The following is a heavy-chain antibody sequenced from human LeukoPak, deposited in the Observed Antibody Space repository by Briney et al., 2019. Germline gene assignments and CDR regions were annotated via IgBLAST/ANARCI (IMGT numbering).Heavy chain of an antibody. D-gene: IGHD2-21*02. CDR2: ISSSSTYI. J-gene: IGHJ4*02. CDR1: GFSFSSYT. Sequence: KPGGSLRLSCAASGFSFSSYTMNWVRQAPGKGLEWVSIISSSSTYIYYADSVKGRFTISRDNAKNALYLQMNSLRVEDTAVYYCARDGRCGGDCYASWGQGTLVTVYS. V-gene: IGHV3-21*01. CDR3: ARDGRCGGDCYAS.